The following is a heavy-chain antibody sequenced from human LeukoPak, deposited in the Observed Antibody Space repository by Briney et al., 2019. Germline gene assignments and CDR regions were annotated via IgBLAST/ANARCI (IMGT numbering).Heavy chain of an antibody. CDR3: ARDSPEYLIAAAEVLADY. V-gene: IGHV1-18*01. D-gene: IGHD6-13*01. Sequence: ASVKVSCKASGYTFTSYGISWVRQAPGQGLEWMGWISAYNGNTNYAQKLQGRVTMTTDTSTSTAYMELRSLRSDDTAVYYRARDSPEYLIAAAEVLADYWGQGTLVTVSS. J-gene: IGHJ4*02. CDR2: ISAYNGNT. CDR1: GYTFTSYG.